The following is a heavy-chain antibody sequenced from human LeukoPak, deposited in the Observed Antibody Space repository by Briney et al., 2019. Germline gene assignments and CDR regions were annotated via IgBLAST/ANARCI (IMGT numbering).Heavy chain of an antibody. J-gene: IGHJ4*02. D-gene: IGHD3-22*01. CDR1: GFTFSSYA. V-gene: IGHV3-23*01. CDR2: ISGSGGST. Sequence: GGSLRLSCAASGFTFSSYAMSWVREAPGEGLEWGSAISGSGGSTYYADSVKGRFTISRDNSENTLYLQMNSLRAEDTAVYYCAKDPPLNYYDTLHWGQGTLVTVSS. CDR3: AKDPPLNYYDTLH.